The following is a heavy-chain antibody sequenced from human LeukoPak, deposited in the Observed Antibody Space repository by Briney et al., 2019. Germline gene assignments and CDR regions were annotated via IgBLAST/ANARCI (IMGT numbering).Heavy chain of an antibody. CDR1: GYTFTGYY. CDR2: INPNSGGT. V-gene: IGHV1-2*02. J-gene: IGHJ3*02. D-gene: IGHD4-23*01. CDR3: ARDREGYGGNSWDAFDI. Sequence: ASVKVSCKASGYTFTGYYMHWVRQAPGQGLEWMGWINPNSGGTNYAQKFQGRVTMTRDTSISTAYMELSRLRSDDTAVYYCARDREGYGGNSWDAFDIWGQGTMVTVSS.